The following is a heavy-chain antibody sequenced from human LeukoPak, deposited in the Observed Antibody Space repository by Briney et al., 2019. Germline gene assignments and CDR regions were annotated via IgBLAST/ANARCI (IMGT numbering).Heavy chain of an antibody. D-gene: IGHD3-3*01. CDR3: AKGLTYNFWSGPIDY. CDR1: GFTFSTFD. V-gene: IGHV3-30*18. J-gene: IGHJ4*02. Sequence: GGSLRLSCAASGFTFSTFDLHWVRQAPGKGLEWVALISYDGSNEYYADSVKGRFAISRDNFKNTLFLQLNSLRAEDTAIYYCAKGLTYNFWSGPIDYWGQGTLVTVSS. CDR2: ISYDGSNE.